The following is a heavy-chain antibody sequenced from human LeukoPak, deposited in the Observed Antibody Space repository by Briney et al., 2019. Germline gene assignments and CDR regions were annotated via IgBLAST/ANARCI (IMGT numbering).Heavy chain of an antibody. D-gene: IGHD1-26*01. CDR3: ANPYTTVGAEAFDI. J-gene: IGHJ3*02. CDR1: GFTFSSYS. V-gene: IGHV3-21*01. Sequence: PGGSLRLSCAASGFTFSSYSMNWVRQAPGKGLEWVSSISSSSSYIYYADSVKGRFTISRDNAKNSLYLQMNSLRAEDTAVYYCANPYTTVGAEAFDIWGQGTMVTVSS. CDR2: ISSSSSYI.